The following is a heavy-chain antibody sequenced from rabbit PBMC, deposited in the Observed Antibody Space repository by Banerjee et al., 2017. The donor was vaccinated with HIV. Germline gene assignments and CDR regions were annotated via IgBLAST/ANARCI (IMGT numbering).Heavy chain of an antibody. J-gene: IGHJ4*01. CDR2: IDPIFDNT. D-gene: IGHD1-1*01. CDR1: GFDFSSYG. V-gene: IGHV1S47*01. CDR3: VRDRAYAGSGVYSLAHYFNL. Sequence: QEQLVESGGGLVQPGGSLKLSCKASGFDFSSYGVGWVRQAPGKGLEWIGYIDPIFDNTCYASWVNGRFTISSHNAQNTLYLQLNSLTAADTATYFCVRDRAYAGSGVYSLAHYFNLWGQGTLVTVS.